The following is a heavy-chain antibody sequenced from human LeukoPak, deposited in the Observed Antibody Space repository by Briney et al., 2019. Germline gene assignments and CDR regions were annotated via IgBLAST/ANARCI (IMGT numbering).Heavy chain of an antibody. Sequence: SETLSLTCTVSGGSISSYYWSWIRQPPGKGLEWIGYIYYSGSTNYNPSLKSRVTISVDTSKNQFSLKLSSVTAADTAVYYCARSGRTYYDILTGYYPSPFDYWGQGTLVTVSS. CDR2: IYYSGST. CDR3: ARSGRTYYDILTGYYPSPFDY. D-gene: IGHD3-9*01. CDR1: GGSISSYY. V-gene: IGHV4-59*01. J-gene: IGHJ4*02.